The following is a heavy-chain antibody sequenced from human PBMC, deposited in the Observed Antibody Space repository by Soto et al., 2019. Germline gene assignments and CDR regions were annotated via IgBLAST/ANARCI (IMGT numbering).Heavy chain of an antibody. J-gene: IGHJ4*02. Sequence: EVQLLDSGGGLVQPGGSLRLSCAASGFTFNNYAMNWVRQAPGKGLEWVATISGTGGSTYYADSVKGRFTISRDNPKNTLYLQMNSLRVEDTAVYYCAKDRLGGNFDYWGQGTQVTVSS. CDR3: AKDRLGGNFDY. CDR1: GFTFNNYA. V-gene: IGHV3-23*01. CDR2: ISGTGGST.